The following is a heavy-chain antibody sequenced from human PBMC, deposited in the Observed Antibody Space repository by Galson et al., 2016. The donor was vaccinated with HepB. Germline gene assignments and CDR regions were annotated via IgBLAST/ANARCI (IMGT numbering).Heavy chain of an antibody. Sequence: SLRLSCAASGFTFSSYTMNWVRQAPGKGLEWVSYISSNSGTTYYADSVKGRFTVSRDNARNSLYLQMNSLRDEDTAVYFCARVLFGSGSYWCLDVWGQGTTVTVSS. V-gene: IGHV3-48*02. CDR2: ISSNSGTT. CDR3: ARVLFGSGSYWCLDV. D-gene: IGHD3-10*01. CDR1: GFTFSSYT. J-gene: IGHJ6*02.